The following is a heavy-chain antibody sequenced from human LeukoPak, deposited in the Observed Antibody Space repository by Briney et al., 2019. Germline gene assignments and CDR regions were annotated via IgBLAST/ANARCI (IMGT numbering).Heavy chain of an antibody. CDR3: ARGRSYGSGSYSVKYYYGMDV. J-gene: IGHJ6*04. V-gene: IGHV3-53*01. CDR1: GFTVSSNY. D-gene: IGHD3-10*01. CDR2: IYSGSST. Sequence: PGGSLRLSCAASGFTVSSNYMSWVRQAPGKGLEWVSVIYSGSSTYYADSVKGRFTISRDNSKNTLYLQMNSLRAEDTAVYYCARGRSYGSGSYSVKYYYGMDVWGKGTTVTVSS.